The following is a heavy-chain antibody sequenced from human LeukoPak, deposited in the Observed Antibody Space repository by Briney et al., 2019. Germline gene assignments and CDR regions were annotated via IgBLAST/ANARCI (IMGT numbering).Heavy chain of an antibody. J-gene: IGHJ5*02. CDR1: GYSISSGYY. V-gene: IGHV4-38-2*01. CDR3: ARAAIVVVPAAISSWFDP. Sequence: PSETLSLTCSVYGYSISSGYYWGWIRQPPGKGLEWIGSIYHSGSTYYNPSLKSRVTISVDTSKNQFSLKLSSVTAADTAVYYCARAAIVVVPAAISSWFDPWGQGTLVTVSS. D-gene: IGHD2-2*02. CDR2: IYHSGST.